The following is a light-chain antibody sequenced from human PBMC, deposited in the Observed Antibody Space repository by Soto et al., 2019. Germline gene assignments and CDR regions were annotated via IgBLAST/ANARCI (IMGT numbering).Light chain of an antibody. Sequence: DIQMTQSPSSLSASVGDRVTITGRASQSISLYLNWYKQKPGKAPKLLIYAASSLQSGVPSRFSGSGSGTDFTLTISSLQPEDFPTYYCQQSYSTPPTFGQGTKVEI. J-gene: IGKJ1*01. CDR2: AAS. CDR3: QQSYSTPPT. CDR1: QSISLY. V-gene: IGKV1-39*01.